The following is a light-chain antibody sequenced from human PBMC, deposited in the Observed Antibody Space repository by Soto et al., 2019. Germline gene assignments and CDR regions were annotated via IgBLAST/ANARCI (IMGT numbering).Light chain of an antibody. V-gene: IGKV1-39*01. Sequence: DIQMTQSPSSLSASLGDRVTITCRASQNIAFFLNWYQQKPGRAPKLLISAASTLQSGVPLRFSGSGSETDFTLTISSLQPEDFATYFCQQSSSTPPTFGGGTKVDIK. J-gene: IGKJ4*01. CDR3: QQSSSTPPT. CDR2: AAS. CDR1: QNIAFF.